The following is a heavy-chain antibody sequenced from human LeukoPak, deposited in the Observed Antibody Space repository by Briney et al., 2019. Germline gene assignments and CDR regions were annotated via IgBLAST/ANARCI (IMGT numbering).Heavy chain of an antibody. CDR1: GYTFTTSG. J-gene: IGHJ6*03. D-gene: IGHD2-2*01. CDR3: ARSACSSTSCYYYYYYYYMDV. Sequence: ASVKVSCKASGYTFTTSGINWVRQAPGQGLEWMGWISAYNGNTNYAQKLQGRVTMTTDTSTSTAYMELRSLRSDDTAVYYCARSACSSTSCYYYYYYYYMDVWGKGTTVTVSS. V-gene: IGHV1-18*01. CDR2: ISAYNGNT.